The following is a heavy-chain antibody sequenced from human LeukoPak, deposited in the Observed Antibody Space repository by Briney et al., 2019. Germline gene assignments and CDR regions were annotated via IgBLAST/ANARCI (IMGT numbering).Heavy chain of an antibody. CDR3: ARAGYSYGTGYYFDY. J-gene: IGHJ4*02. V-gene: IGHV4-61*08. Sequence: SETLSLTCTVSGGSISSGGYYWSSIRQHPGKGLEWIGYIDYSGSTYYNPSLKSRVTISLDTSTNQFSLKLSSVTAADAAVYYCARAGYSYGTGYYFDYWGQGALVTVSS. CDR2: IDYSGST. D-gene: IGHD5-18*01. CDR1: GGSISSGGYY.